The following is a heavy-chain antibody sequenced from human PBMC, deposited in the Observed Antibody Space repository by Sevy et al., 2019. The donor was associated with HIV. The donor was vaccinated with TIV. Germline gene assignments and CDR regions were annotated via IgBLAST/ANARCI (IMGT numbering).Heavy chain of an antibody. V-gene: IGHV3-23*01. CDR3: AKEETTGYI. J-gene: IGHJ4*02. Sequence: GSLRLSCTASGFTFSSYVISWVRQAPGKGLEWVSTISASGGSTYYADSVKGRFTISRVNSKKYVYLDMNSLRAEDTAIFYCAKEETTGYIWGQGTLVTVSS. CDR1: GFTFSSYV. D-gene: IGHD3-9*01. CDR2: ISASGGST.